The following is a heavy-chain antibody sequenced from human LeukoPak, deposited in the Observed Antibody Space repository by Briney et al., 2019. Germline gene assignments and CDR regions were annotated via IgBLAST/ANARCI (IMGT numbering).Heavy chain of an antibody. CDR1: GFTFSTYG. J-gene: IGHJ3*01. CDR2: IWNDGSIK. V-gene: IGHV3-33*01. CDR3: ARAVGPFDF. Sequence: PGRSLRLSCASSGFTFSTYGMHWVHQAPGRGLEWVAVIWNDGSIKYYGDSVKGRFTISRDNSKNTLYLQMNSVRAEDTAVYYCARAVGPFDFWGPGTKVIVSS.